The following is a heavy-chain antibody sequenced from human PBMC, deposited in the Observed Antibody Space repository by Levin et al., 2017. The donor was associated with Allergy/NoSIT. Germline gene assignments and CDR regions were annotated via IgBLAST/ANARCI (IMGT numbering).Heavy chain of an antibody. D-gene: IGHD2-2*01. CDR3: ARVLPPYCSSTSCYLSVAFDI. Sequence: GGSLRLSCAASGFTFSDYYMSWIRQAPGKGLEWVSYISSSSSYTNYADSVKGRFTISRDNAKNSLYLQMNSLRAEDTAVYYCARVLPPYCSSTSCYLSVAFDIWGQGTMVTVSS. V-gene: IGHV3-11*05. CDR2: ISSSSSYT. J-gene: IGHJ3*02. CDR1: GFTFSDYY.